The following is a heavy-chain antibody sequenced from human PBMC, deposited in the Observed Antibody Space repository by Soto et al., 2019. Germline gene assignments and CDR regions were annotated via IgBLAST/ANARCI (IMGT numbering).Heavy chain of an antibody. V-gene: IGHV4-59*01. Sequence: SAPRSLACIVSGVSISSDYRSWNRRPAGGGRCWIGYIHYSGSTNFNPSLKNRVVMSVDTFKNQFSLRMSSVTAADTAVYYGARSYPNTIFGVVPSRGLDVWGQGATVT. D-gene: IGHD3-3*01. CDR2: IHYSGST. J-gene: IGHJ6*02. CDR1: GVSISSDY. CDR3: ARSYPNTIFGVVPSRGLDV.